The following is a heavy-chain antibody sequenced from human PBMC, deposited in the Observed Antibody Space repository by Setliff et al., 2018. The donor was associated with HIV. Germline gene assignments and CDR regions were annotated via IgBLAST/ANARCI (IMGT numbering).Heavy chain of an antibody. Sequence: PSETLSLTCTVSGDSIISGDYYWSWIRQSPGKGLEWIGHIHYKGNIDYNASLKSRLAISSDTSKNQFSLNLSSVIAADTAIYFCARFTVVVFGAGEPSWFDPWGQGIRVTVSS. V-gene: IGHV4-30-4*08. CDR2: IHYKGNI. CDR3: ARFTVVVFGAGEPSWFDP. CDR1: GDSIISGDYY. J-gene: IGHJ5*02. D-gene: IGHD2-15*01.